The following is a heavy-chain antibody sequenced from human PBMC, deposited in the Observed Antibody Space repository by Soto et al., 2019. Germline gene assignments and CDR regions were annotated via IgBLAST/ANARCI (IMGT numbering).Heavy chain of an antibody. Sequence: QVQLVESGGGVVQPGRSLRLSCAASGFTFSSYGMHWVRQAPGKGLEWVAVIWYDGSNKYYADSVKGRFTISRDTSKNTLHLQMNSPRPEDTAVYYCARDCAGYSSGWYQRGGFDYWGQGTLVTASS. V-gene: IGHV3-33*01. CDR2: IWYDGSNK. D-gene: IGHD6-19*01. J-gene: IGHJ4*02. CDR1: GFTFSSYG. CDR3: ARDCAGYSSGWYQRGGFDY.